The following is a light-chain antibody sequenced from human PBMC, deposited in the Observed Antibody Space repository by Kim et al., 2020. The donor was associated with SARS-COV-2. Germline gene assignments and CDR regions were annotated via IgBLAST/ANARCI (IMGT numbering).Light chain of an antibody. CDR2: ATT. Sequence: QSVLTQPPSVSGAPGQTVTISCTGSGSNIGAGYDVQWYQQLPGAAPNVLMYATTQRPSGVPDRISGAKSGTSATLTISGLQAEDEANYYCQAYDNILSGPLFGGGTQLTVL. J-gene: IGLJ2*01. V-gene: IGLV1-40*01. CDR1: GSNIGAGYD. CDR3: QAYDNILSGPL.